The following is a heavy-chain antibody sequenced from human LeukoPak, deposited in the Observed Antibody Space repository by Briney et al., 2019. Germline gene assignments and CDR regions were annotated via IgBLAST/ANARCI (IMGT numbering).Heavy chain of an antibody. CDR1: GFTFSSYW. Sequence: QPGGSLRLSCAASGFTFSSYWMSWVRQAPGKGLEWVANIKQDGSEKYYVDSVKGRFTISRDNAKSPLYMQMNSLRAEDTAVYYCAREDCSSTSCCDYWGQGTLVTVSS. V-gene: IGHV3-7*01. D-gene: IGHD2-2*01. CDR2: IKQDGSEK. J-gene: IGHJ4*02. CDR3: AREDCSSTSCCDY.